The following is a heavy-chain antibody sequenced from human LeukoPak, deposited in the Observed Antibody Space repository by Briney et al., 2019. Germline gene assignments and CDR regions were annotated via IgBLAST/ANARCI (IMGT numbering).Heavy chain of an antibody. J-gene: IGHJ4*02. Sequence: QTGGSLRLSCSASGFQFSSFWMHWVRQAPGKGLAWVSRINLDGRGTTYADSVKGRFTISRDNAKNTLYLQMNTLRDEDTGIYYCARDERGNWNDTPRYWGQGILVTVSS. CDR2: INLDGRGT. CDR3: ARDERGNWNDTPRY. V-gene: IGHV3-74*01. D-gene: IGHD1-1*01. CDR1: GFQFSSFW.